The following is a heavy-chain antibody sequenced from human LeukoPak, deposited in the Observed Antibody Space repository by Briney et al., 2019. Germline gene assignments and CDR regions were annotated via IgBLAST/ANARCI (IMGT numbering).Heavy chain of an antibody. V-gene: IGHV3-23*01. CDR2: INNSGGST. Sequence: GGSLRLSCAASGFTFSTYTMSWVRQAPGKGLEWVSVINNSGGSTYYADSVKGRFTISRDNSKNTLYLQMNSLRAEDTALYYCAQDWYSSGWPGFPAGWGQGTLVTVSS. J-gene: IGHJ4*02. CDR3: AQDWYSSGWPGFPAG. D-gene: IGHD6-19*01. CDR1: GFTFSTYT.